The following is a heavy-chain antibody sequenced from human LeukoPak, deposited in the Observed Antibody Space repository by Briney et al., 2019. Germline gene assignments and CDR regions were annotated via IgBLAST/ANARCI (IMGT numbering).Heavy chain of an antibody. J-gene: IGHJ5*02. CDR1: GGSISSSSYY. V-gene: IGHV4-39*01. Sequence: PSETLSLTCTVSGGSISSSSYYWGWIRQPPGKGLEWIGSIYSGGSTFYNPSLKSRVTISVDTSKNQFSLNLSSVTAADTAVYYCARGGNWFDPWGQGTLVTVSS. CDR3: ARGGNWFDP. CDR2: IYSGGST.